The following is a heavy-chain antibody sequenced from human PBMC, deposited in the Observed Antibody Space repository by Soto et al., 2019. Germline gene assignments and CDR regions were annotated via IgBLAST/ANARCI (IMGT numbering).Heavy chain of an antibody. Sequence: SETLSLTCTVSGGSISSGDYYWSWIRQPPGKGLEWVGYIYYSGSTYYNPSLKSRVTISVDTSKNQFSLKLSSVTAADTAVYYCARDPPRRPIFGVDNYYGMDVWGQGTTVTVSS. CDR2: IYYSGST. V-gene: IGHV4-30-4*01. CDR3: ARDPPRRPIFGVDNYYGMDV. CDR1: GGSISSGDYY. J-gene: IGHJ6*02. D-gene: IGHD3-3*01.